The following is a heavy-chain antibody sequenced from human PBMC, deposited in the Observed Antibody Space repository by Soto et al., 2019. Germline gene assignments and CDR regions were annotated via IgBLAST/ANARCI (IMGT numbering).Heavy chain of an antibody. J-gene: IGHJ4*02. Sequence: QVQLVESGGGLVKPGGSLRLSCAASGFTLSESFMSWIRLAPGRGLEWVSYITPSGSYTRYADYVKGRFTISSDDAKNSLYLQMNSLRAEDTALYYCVREAWSNPDYWGQGTLVTVSS. CDR1: GFTLSESF. D-gene: IGHD1-26*01. V-gene: IGHV3-11*05. CDR3: VREAWSNPDY. CDR2: ITPSGSYT.